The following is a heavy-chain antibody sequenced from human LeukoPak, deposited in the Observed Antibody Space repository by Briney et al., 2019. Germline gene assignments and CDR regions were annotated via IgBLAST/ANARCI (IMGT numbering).Heavy chain of an antibody. V-gene: IGHV3-21*01. Sequence: GGSLRLSCAASGFTFSSHSLNWVRQAPGKGLEWVSSITSSSSYIYYADSVKGRFTISRDNAKNSLYLQMNSLRVEDTAVYYCARDGDYYDSSGDSYFDYWGQGTLVTVSS. CDR1: GFTFSSHS. CDR3: ARDGDYYDSSGDSYFDY. CDR2: ITSSSSYI. D-gene: IGHD3-22*01. J-gene: IGHJ4*02.